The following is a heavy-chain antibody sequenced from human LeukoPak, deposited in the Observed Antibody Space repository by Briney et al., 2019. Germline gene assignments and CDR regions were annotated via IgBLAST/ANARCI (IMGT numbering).Heavy chain of an antibody. Sequence: SETLSLTCTVSGGSISSSSYYWGWIRQPPGKGLEWIGSIYYSGSTYYNPSLKSRVTISVDTSKNQFSLRLSSMTAADTAVYYCASLRVYGSGSYPFDYWGQGTLVTVSS. CDR3: ASLRVYGSGSYPFDY. D-gene: IGHD3-10*01. CDR1: GGSISSSSYY. J-gene: IGHJ4*02. CDR2: IYYSGST. V-gene: IGHV4-39*01.